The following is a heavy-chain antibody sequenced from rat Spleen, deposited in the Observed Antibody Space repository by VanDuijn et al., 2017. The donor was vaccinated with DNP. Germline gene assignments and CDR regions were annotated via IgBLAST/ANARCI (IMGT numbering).Heavy chain of an antibody. D-gene: IGHD1-2*01. CDR1: GFSLTSYG. V-gene: IGHV2S12*01. Sequence: QVQLKESGPGLVQPSQTLSLTCTVSGFSLTSYGVSWVRQSPGKGLEWIVAISAGGSSYYNSALKSRLSISRDTSKSQVFLKMNSLQTEDTAIYYCTRPIYYYSSPDYWGQGVMVTVSS. CDR2: ISAGGSS. J-gene: IGHJ2*01. CDR3: TRPIYYYSSPDY.